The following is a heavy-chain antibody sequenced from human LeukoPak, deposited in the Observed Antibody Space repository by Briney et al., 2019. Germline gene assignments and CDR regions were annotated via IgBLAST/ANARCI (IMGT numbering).Heavy chain of an antibody. CDR3: AKDGSSWIGFDY. Sequence: GRSLRLSCAASGFTFSSYGMHWVRQAPGKGLEWVAVISYDGSNKYYADSVKGRFTISRDNSKNTLYLQMNSLRAEDTAVYYCAKDGSSWIGFDYWGQGTLVTVSS. CDR1: GFTFSSYG. V-gene: IGHV3-30*18. D-gene: IGHD6-13*01. CDR2: ISYDGSNK. J-gene: IGHJ4*02.